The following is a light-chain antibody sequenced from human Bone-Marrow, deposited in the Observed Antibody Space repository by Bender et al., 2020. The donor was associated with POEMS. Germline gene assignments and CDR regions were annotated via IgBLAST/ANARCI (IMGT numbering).Light chain of an antibody. CDR1: SSNIGAHA. J-gene: IGLJ3*02. CDR2: SSH. CDR3: CSYVGSSNWV. V-gene: IGLV1-44*01. Sequence: QSVLTQPPSASGTPGQRVTISCSGGSSNIGAHAVNWYQHLPGTAPKLLIYSSHRRPSEVPDRFSGSRSGTSASLTISGLQAEDEGDYYCCSYVGSSNWVFGGGTKLTVL.